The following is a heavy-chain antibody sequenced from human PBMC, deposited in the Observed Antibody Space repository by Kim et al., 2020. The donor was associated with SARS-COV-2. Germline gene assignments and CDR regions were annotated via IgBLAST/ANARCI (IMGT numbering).Heavy chain of an antibody. CDR2: ISSSSSTI. CDR3: ARDGPRWELLD. D-gene: IGHD1-26*01. V-gene: IGHV3-48*01. Sequence: GGSLRLSCAASGFTFSSYSMNWVRQAPGKGLEWVSYISSSSSTIYYADSVKGRFTISRDNAKNSLYLQMNSLRAEDTAVYYCARDGPRWELLDWGQGTLVTVSS. J-gene: IGHJ4*02. CDR1: GFTFSSYS.